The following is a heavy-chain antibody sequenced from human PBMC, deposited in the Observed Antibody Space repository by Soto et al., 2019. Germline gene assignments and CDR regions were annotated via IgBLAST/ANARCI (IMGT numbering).Heavy chain of an antibody. V-gene: IGHV4-30-4*01. D-gene: IGHD3-10*01. CDR2: IYYSGST. CDR1: GGSISSGDYY. J-gene: IGHJ6*02. CDR3: ASQCITMVRGVMVYYGMDV. Sequence: QVQLQESGPGLVKPSQTLSLTCTVSGGSISSGDYYWSWIRQPPGKGLEWIGYIYYSGSTYYNPSLKSRVTISVDTSKNQFSLKLSSVTAADTAVYYCASQCITMVRGVMVYYGMDVWGQGTTVTVSS.